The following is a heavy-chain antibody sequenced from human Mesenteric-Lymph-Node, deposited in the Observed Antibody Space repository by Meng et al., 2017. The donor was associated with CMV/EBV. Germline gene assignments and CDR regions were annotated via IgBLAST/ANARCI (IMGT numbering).Heavy chain of an antibody. CDR2: ISGSGGST. CDR1: GFTFSSYA. Sequence: GGSLRLSCAASGFTFSSYAMSWVRQAPGKGLEWVSAISGSGGSTYYADSVKGRFTISRDNAKNSLYLQMNSLRAEDTAVYYCARDGNGMDVWGQGTTVTVSS. CDR3: ARDGNGMDV. V-gene: IGHV3-23*01. J-gene: IGHJ6*02. D-gene: IGHD1-26*01.